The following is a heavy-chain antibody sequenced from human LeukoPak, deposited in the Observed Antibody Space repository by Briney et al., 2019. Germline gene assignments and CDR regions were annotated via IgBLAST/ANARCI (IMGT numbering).Heavy chain of an antibody. V-gene: IGHV3-43*02. J-gene: IGHJ4*02. CDR2: IRSNGDTA. CDR1: GFTFSRIA. CDR3: AKAMGLYYYDSSGYYYDY. D-gene: IGHD3-22*01. Sequence: PGGSLRLSCAASGFTFSRIAMTWVRQAPGKGLEWVSTIRSNGDTAYNADSVRGRFAISRDNSKNSLYLQMNSLTTEDTALYYCAKAMGLYYYDSSGYYYDYWGQGTLVTVSS.